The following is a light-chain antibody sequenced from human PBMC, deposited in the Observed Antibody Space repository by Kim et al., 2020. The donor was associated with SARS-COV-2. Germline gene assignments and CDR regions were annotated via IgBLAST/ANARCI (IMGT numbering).Light chain of an antibody. CDR1: QGIRND. Sequence: SASVGDRDTITCRASQGIRNDLGWYQQKPGKAPKLLIYAASSLQSGVPSRFSGSGSGTDFTLTISSLQPEDFATYYCLQDYNYPYTFGQGTKLEI. CDR3: LQDYNYPYT. J-gene: IGKJ2*01. CDR2: AAS. V-gene: IGKV1-6*01.